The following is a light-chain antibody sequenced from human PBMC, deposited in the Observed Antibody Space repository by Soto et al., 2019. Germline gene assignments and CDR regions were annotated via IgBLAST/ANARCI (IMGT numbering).Light chain of an antibody. Sequence: EIVMTQSPATLSVSPGERATLSCRASQSVSSNLAWYQQKPGQAPRLLIYGASTRATGIPARFSGSGSGTEFTLTISSLQSEDFAVYSCQQYNNWAGTFGQGTKVEIK. CDR1: QSVSSN. CDR2: GAS. J-gene: IGKJ1*01. CDR3: QQYNNWAGT. V-gene: IGKV3-15*01.